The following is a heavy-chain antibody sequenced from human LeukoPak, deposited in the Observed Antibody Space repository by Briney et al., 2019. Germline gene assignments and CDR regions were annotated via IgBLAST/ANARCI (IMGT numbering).Heavy chain of an antibody. J-gene: IGHJ4*02. CDR2: IGTAADT. Sequence: GGSLRLSCAASGFTFSSYDMHWVRRAIGRGLEXXXXIGTAADTYYPGSVKGRFTISRENGKNSLYLQMNSLRAGDTAVYYCARGPIVGITETKGYFDYWGQGILVTVSS. CDR3: ARGPIVGITETKGYFDY. CDR1: GFTFSSYD. D-gene: IGHD1-7*01. V-gene: IGHV3-13*01.